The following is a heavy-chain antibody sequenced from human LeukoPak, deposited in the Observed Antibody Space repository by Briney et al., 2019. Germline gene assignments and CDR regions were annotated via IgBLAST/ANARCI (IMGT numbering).Heavy chain of an antibody. Sequence: PGGSLRLSCAASGFTFTDYSINWVRQAPGKGLEWVSSMNSDGSHIYHAGSVEGRFTISRDNARNSLYLQMNGLRDEDTAVYYCARGSFGVFDYWGQGILVTVSS. V-gene: IGHV3-48*02. CDR3: ARGSFGVFDY. D-gene: IGHD3-10*01. CDR1: GFTFTDYS. CDR2: MNSDGSHI. J-gene: IGHJ4*02.